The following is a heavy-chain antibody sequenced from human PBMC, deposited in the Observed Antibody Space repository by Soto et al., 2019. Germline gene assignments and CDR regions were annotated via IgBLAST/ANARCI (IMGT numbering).Heavy chain of an antibody. CDR1: GGTFSTYA. D-gene: IGHD2-2*01. CDR2: IIPMFGTA. Sequence: QVQLVQSGAELRKPGSSVKVSCKASGGTFSTYAISWVRQAPGQGLEWMGGIIPMFGTAKYAQRFQGRFTLTADGSTSTASMELTSLRSEDTALYFCARTQGAEFQLLYAFDIWGQGTMVTVSS. CDR3: ARTQGAEFQLLYAFDI. J-gene: IGHJ3*02. V-gene: IGHV1-69*01.